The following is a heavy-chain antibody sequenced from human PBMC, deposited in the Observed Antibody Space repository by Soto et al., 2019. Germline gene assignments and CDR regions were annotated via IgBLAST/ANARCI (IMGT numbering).Heavy chain of an antibody. V-gene: IGHV3-7*05. Sequence: GGSLRLSCVDSAITFNNYWMSWVRQAPGKGLEWVANIKEDGSEKYYVDSVKGRFTISRDNAKNSLFLQMDSLRAEDTAVYYCARCLFTELTGVGGKGTMVTVSS. CDR1: AITFNNYW. J-gene: IGHJ4*02. CDR2: IKEDGSEK. CDR3: ARCLFTELTGV. D-gene: IGHD3-10*01.